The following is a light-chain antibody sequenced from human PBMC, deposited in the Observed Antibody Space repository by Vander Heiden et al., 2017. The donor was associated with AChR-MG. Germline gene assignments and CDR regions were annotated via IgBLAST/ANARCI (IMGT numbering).Light chain of an antibody. V-gene: IGKV1-39*01. CDR3: QQSYTTPPNT. Sequence: DIQMTQSPSSLSASVGDRVTITCRASQSISNHLNWYQQQPGKAPKLLIYGASSLQSGVPSRFSGSGSGTDFTLTIGSLQPEDFATYYCQQSYTTPPNTFGQGTKVEIK. J-gene: IGKJ2*01. CDR2: GAS. CDR1: QSISNH.